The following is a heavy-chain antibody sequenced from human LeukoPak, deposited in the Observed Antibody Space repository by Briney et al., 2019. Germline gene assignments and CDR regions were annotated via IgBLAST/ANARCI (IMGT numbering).Heavy chain of an antibody. D-gene: IGHD3-22*01. CDR3: ARELDYYDSSGYYYPYYFDY. CDR1: GFTFSSYS. V-gene: IGHV3-21*01. CDR2: ISSSSSYI. Sequence: GGSLRLSCAASGFTFSSYSMNWVRQAPGKGLEWVSSISSSSSYIYYADSVKGRFTISRDNAKNSLYLRMNSLRAEDTAVYYCARELDYYDSSGYYYPYYFDYWGQGTLVTVSS. J-gene: IGHJ4*02.